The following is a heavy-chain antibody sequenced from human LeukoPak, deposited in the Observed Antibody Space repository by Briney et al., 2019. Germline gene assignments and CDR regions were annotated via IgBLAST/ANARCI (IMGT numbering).Heavy chain of an antibody. J-gene: IGHJ4*02. CDR3: ARQWELLKAYDY. CDR2: INPSGGST. V-gene: IGHV1-46*01. Sequence: GASVKVSCKASGYAFTSYYMHWVRQAPGQGLEWMGIINPSGGSTSYAQKFQGRVTMTRDTSTSTVYMELSSLRSEDTAVYYCARQWELLKAYDYWGQGTLVTVSS. D-gene: IGHD1-26*01. CDR1: GYAFTSYY.